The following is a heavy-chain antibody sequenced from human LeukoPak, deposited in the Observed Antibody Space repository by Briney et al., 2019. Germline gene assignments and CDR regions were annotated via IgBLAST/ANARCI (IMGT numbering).Heavy chain of an antibody. D-gene: IGHD1-26*01. CDR1: GFTFSNAW. V-gene: IGHV3-7*04. Sequence: GGSLRLSCAASGFTFSNAWRSWVRQAPGKGLEWVANIKQDGSEKYYVDSVKGRFTISRDNAKNSLYLQMNSLRAEDTAVYYCARGEDGPDYWGQGTLVTVSS. CDR3: ARGEDGPDY. J-gene: IGHJ4*02. CDR2: IKQDGSEK.